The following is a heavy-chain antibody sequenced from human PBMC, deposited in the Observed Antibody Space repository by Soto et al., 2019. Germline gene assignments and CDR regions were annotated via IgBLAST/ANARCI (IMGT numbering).Heavy chain of an antibody. CDR2: VYNSGST. CDR1: GGSISSYY. D-gene: IGHD1-20*01. V-gene: IGHV4-59*01. CDR3: AKYDWNNWFDP. J-gene: IGHJ5*02. Sequence: SETLSLTCTVSGGSISSYYLSWIRQPPGKGLEWIGYVYNSGSTNYNPSLKSRVTISVDTSKNQFSLKMNFLTAADTAVYYCAKYDWNNWFDPWGHGVLATV.